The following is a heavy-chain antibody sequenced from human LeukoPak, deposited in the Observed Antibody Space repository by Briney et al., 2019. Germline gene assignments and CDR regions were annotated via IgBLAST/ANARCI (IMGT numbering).Heavy chain of an antibody. V-gene: IGHV4-34*01. CDR3: ARLLGY. CDR2: INHSGST. CDR1: GGSFSGYY. J-gene: IGHJ4*02. Sequence: SETLSLTCAVYGGSFSGYYWSWIRQPPGKGLEWIGEINHSGSTNYNPSLKSRVTISVDTSKNQFSLKLSSVTAADTAVYYCARLLGYWGQGTLVTVSS.